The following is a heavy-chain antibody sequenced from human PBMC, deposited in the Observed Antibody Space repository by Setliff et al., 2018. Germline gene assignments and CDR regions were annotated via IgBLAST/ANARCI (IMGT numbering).Heavy chain of an antibody. CDR3: AREAPGYAFDI. D-gene: IGHD1-1*01. CDR2: IYSSGST. Sequence: SETLSLTCTVSGGSISSGDYYWSWIRQPPGKGLECIGYIYSSGSTYYNPSLKSRVTISVDTSKNQFSLKLSSVTAAATAVYYCAREAPGYAFDIWGPGTMVTVSS. V-gene: IGHV4-30-4*08. CDR1: GGSISSGDYY. J-gene: IGHJ3*02.